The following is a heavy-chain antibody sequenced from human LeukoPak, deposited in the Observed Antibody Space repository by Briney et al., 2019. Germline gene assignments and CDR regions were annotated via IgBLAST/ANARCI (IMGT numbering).Heavy chain of an antibody. V-gene: IGHV4-30-4*01. J-gene: IGHJ6*02. CDR2: IYYSGST. Sequence: SETLSLTCTVSGGSISSGDYYWSWIRQPPGKGLEWIGYIYYSGSTYYNPSLKSRLTISVDTSKNQFSLKLSSVTAADTAVYYCARAIVGVAYGMDVWGQGTTVTVSS. D-gene: IGHD1-26*01. CDR3: ARAIVGVAYGMDV. CDR1: GGSISSGDYY.